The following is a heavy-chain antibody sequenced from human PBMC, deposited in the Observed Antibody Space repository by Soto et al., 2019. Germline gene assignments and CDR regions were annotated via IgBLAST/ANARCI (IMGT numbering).Heavy chain of an antibody. D-gene: IGHD4-17*01. CDR1: GFTFINYA. V-gene: IGHV3-23*01. CDR3: VKKPIGTVTNPVYWSFDL. CDR2: TSGGGDVA. Sequence: EVQLLESGGGLIQPGGSLRLSCTASGFTFINYAMNWVRQAPGKGLEWVSGTSGGGDVAFYADSVKGRFAISRDNSKNTLSLQTNSLRAEDTALYYCVKKPIGTVTNPVYWSFDLWGRGNLVTVSS. J-gene: IGHJ2*01.